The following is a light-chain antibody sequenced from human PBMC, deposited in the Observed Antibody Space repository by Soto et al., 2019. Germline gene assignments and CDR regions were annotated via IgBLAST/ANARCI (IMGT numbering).Light chain of an antibody. J-gene: IGLJ1*01. CDR2: GNI. CDR1: SYNIGAGYD. Sequence: QSVLTQPHSVSGAPGQWVTISCTGSSYNIGAGYDVHWYQQHPGTAHKLIIFGNINRPSGVPDRFSGSKSGTTASLAITGLHAEDEGDYYCQSYDSTRSARYVFGTGTKLTVL. CDR3: QSYDSTRSARYV. V-gene: IGLV1-40*01.